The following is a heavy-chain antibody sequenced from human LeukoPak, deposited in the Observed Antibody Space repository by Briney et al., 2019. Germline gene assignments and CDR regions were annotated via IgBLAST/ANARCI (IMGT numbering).Heavy chain of an antibody. CDR1: GGSISSGGYY. Sequence: SETLSLTCTVSGGSISSGGYYWSWIRQPPGKGLEWIGYIYYSGSTNYNPSLKSRVTISVDTSKNQFSLKLSSVTAADTAVYYCARAAVSDTAMVTHDAFDIWGQGTMVTVSS. CDR2: IYYSGST. D-gene: IGHD5-18*01. J-gene: IGHJ3*02. CDR3: ARAAVSDTAMVTHDAFDI. V-gene: IGHV4-61*08.